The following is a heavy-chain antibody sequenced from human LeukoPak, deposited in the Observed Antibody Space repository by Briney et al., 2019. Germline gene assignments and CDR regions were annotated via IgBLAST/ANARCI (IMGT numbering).Heavy chain of an antibody. V-gene: IGHV3-9*01. J-gene: IGHJ4*02. D-gene: IGHD3-10*01. Sequence: PGGSLRLSCAASGFTFDDYAMHWVRHAPGKGLEWVSGISWNSGSIGYADSVKGRFTISRDNAKNSLYLQMNSLRAEDTALYYCAKGRYYGSGSYRYYFDYWGQGTLVTVSS. CDR2: ISWNSGSI. CDR1: GFTFDDYA. CDR3: AKGRYYGSGSYRYYFDY.